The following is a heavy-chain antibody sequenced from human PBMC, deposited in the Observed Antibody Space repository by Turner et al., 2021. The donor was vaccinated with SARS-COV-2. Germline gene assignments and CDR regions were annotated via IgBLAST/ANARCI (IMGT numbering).Heavy chain of an antibody. CDR2: INSGGST. D-gene: IGHD3-16*01. Sequence: EVQLVETGGGLIQLGGSLRLSCAASGLTVSSNYMIWVRQAPGKGLECVTVINSGGSTFYADSVKCRFTISRDNSKNTLYLQINSLRADDTAVYYCAGDWGELYFDYWGQGTLVTVSS. J-gene: IGHJ4*02. V-gene: IGHV3-53*02. CDR1: GLTVSSNY. CDR3: AGDWGELYFDY.